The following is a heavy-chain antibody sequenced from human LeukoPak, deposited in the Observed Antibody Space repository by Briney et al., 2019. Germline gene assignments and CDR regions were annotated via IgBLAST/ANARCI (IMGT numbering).Heavy chain of an antibody. CDR1: GGSISSYY. CDR2: IYYSGST. V-gene: IGHV4-59*08. Sequence: SETLSLTCTVSGGSISSYYWSWIRQPPGKGLEWIGYIYYSGSTNYNPSLKSRVTISVDTSKNQFSPKLSSVTAADTAVYYCARQGSYSPFYYYGMDVWGQGTTVTVSS. D-gene: IGHD1-26*01. CDR3: ARQGSYSPFYYYGMDV. J-gene: IGHJ6*02.